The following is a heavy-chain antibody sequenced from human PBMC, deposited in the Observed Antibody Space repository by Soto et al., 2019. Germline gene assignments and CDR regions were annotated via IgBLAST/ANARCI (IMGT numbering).Heavy chain of an antibody. D-gene: IGHD3-16*01. CDR1: GGSFSSYY. J-gene: IGHJ4*02. CDR2: IYYGGST. Sequence: TLSLTCTVSGGSFSSYYWIWIRQPPGKGLEWIGYIYYGGSTNYNPSLKSRVTISVDTSKNQFSLKLSSVTAADTAVYYCAREGMISAFDYWGLGTLVTVSS. V-gene: IGHV4-59*01. CDR3: AREGMISAFDY.